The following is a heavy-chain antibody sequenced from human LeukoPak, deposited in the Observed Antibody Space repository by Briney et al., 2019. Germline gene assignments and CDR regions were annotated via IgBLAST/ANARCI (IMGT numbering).Heavy chain of an antibody. Sequence: SETLSLTCTVSGGSISSNSYYWGWIRQPPGKGLEWIGSIYYSGSTNYNPSLKSRVTISVDTSKKQFSLKLRSVTAADTAVYYCARVSGYDWESFYDYWGQGTLVTVSS. V-gene: IGHV4-39*07. D-gene: IGHD5-12*01. CDR2: IYYSGST. J-gene: IGHJ4*02. CDR1: GGSISSNSYY. CDR3: ARVSGYDWESFYDY.